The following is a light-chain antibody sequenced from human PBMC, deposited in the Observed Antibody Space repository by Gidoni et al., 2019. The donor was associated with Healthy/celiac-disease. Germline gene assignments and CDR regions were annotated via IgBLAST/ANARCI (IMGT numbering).Light chain of an antibody. CDR3: QSYDSSLSVV. CDR1: SSNIGAGYD. CDR2: GNS. Sequence: QSVLTQPHSVSGALGQRGTISCTGSSSNIGAGYDVHWYQQLPGTAPNLLIYGNSNRPSGVPDRFSGSKSGPSASLAITGLQAEDESDYYCQSYDSSLSVVFGGGTKLTVL. V-gene: IGLV1-40*01. J-gene: IGLJ2*01.